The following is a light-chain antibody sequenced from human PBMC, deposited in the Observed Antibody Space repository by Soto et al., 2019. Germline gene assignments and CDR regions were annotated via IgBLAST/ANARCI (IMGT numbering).Light chain of an antibody. CDR3: QQRSNWPLT. J-gene: IGKJ4*01. CDR1: QSVSSY. V-gene: IGKV3-11*01. CDR2: DAS. Sequence: EIVLTQSPATLPSSRGERATLSCRASQSVSSYLAWYQQKPGQAPRLLIYDASSRATGIPAKFSGSGSGTDCTLTISSLEPEDFAIYYCQQRSNWPLTFGGGNKVEIK.